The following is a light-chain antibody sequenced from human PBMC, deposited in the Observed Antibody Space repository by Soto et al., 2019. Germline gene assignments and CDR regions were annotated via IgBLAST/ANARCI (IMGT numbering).Light chain of an antibody. V-gene: IGKV4-1*01. CDR2: WAS. CDR1: QSVLYSSNNKNY. CDR3: QQYYTTPLT. J-gene: IGKJ3*01. Sequence: DIVMTQSPDSLAVSLGETATINCKSSQSVLYSSNNKNYLAWYQQKPGQPPKLLIYWASTRESGVPDRFSGSGSGTDFTLTIDSLQAEDVAVYYCQQYYTTPLTFGPGTKVDIK.